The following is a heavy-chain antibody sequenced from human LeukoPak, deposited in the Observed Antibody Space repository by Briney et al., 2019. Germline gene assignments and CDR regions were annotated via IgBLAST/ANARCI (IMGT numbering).Heavy chain of an antibody. V-gene: IGHV4-38-2*02. CDR2: IYHGGST. CDR1: GYSISSGYY. Sequence: SETLSLTCTVSGYSISSGYYWGWIRQPPGKGLEWIGSIYHGGSTYYNPSLKSRVTISVDTSKNQFSLKLSSVTAADTAVYYCARASYYDILTGYYHDAFDIWGQGTMVTVSS. CDR3: ARASYYDILTGYYHDAFDI. D-gene: IGHD3-9*01. J-gene: IGHJ3*02.